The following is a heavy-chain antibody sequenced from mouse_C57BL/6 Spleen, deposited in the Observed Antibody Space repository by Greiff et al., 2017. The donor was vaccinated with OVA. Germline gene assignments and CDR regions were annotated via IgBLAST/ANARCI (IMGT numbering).Heavy chain of an antibody. CDR2: ISYDGSN. CDR1: GYSITSGYY. D-gene: IGHD2-5*01. V-gene: IGHV3-6*01. CDR3: AREGSNYFGAMDY. J-gene: IGHJ4*01. Sequence: EVQLVESGPGLVKPSQSLSLTCSVTGYSITSGYYWNWIRQFPGNKLEWMGYISYDGSNNYNPSLKNRIAITRDTSKNQFFLKLNSVTTEDTATYYCAREGSNYFGAMDYWGQGTSVTVSS.